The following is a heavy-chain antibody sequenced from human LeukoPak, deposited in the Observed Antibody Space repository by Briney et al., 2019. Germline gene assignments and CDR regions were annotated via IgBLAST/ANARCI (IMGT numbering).Heavy chain of an antibody. Sequence: GGSLRLSCAASGFTFSSYGMHWVRQAPGKGLEWVAVISYDGSNKYYADSVKGRFTISRDNSKNTLYLQMNSLRAEDTALYHCARDLVKVGATPTADYWGQGTLVTVSS. CDR1: GFTFSSYG. D-gene: IGHD1-26*01. J-gene: IGHJ4*02. CDR2: ISYDGSNK. V-gene: IGHV3-30*03. CDR3: ARDLVKVGATPTADY.